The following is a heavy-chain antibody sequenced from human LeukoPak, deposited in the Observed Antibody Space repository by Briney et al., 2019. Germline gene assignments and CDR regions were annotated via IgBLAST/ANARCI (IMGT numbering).Heavy chain of an antibody. CDR3: ARGNLFYFDY. CDR1: GFTFSSYA. CDR2: ISSDGVTT. Sequence: GGSLRLSCAASGFTFSSYAMHWVRQAPGQGLEYVSAISSDGVTTYYANSVKGRFTISRDNSKNTLYLQVGSLRVEDMAVYYCARGNLFYFDYWGQGTLVTVSS. J-gene: IGHJ4*02. V-gene: IGHV3-64*01.